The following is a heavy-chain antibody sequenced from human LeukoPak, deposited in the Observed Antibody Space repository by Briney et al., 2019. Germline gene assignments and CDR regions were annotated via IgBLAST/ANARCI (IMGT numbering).Heavy chain of an antibody. CDR1: GFTFSSYS. CDR3: ARDWADVLLFYY. CDR2: ISSSSSYI. V-gene: IGHV3-21*01. J-gene: IGHJ4*02. D-gene: IGHD3-10*01. Sequence: PGGSLRLSCAASGFTFSSYSMNWVRQAPGKGLEWVSSISSSSSYIYYADSVKGRFTISRDNAQNSLYLQINSLRAEDTAVYYCARDWADVLLFYYWGQGTLVTVSS.